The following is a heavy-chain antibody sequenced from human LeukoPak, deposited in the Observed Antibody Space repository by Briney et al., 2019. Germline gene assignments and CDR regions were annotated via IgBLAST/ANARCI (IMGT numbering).Heavy chain of an antibody. CDR1: GYTLTELS. Sequence: GASVKVSRKVSGYTLTELSMHWVRQAPGKGLEWMGGFDPEDGETIYAQKFQGRVTMTEDTSTDTAYMELSSLRSEDTAVYYCATYFRSGIAAAGTTSQGFDYWGQGTLVTVSS. CDR3: ATYFRSGIAAAGTTSQGFDY. V-gene: IGHV1-24*01. CDR2: FDPEDGET. D-gene: IGHD6-13*01. J-gene: IGHJ4*02.